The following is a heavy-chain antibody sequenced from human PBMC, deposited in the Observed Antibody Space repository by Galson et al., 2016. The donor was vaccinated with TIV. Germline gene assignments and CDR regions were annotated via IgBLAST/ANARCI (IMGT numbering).Heavy chain of an antibody. CDR3: ARQEQEMEAPLWD. CDR1: GGAFRYYA. CDR2: VIASYSTS. D-gene: IGHD3-16*01. J-gene: IGHJ4*02. V-gene: IGHV1-69*05. Sequence: SVKVSCKASGGAFRYYAINWVRQAPGQGLEWMGGVIASYSTSIYAQKFQGRVTITTDESMKTAYMELNSLRSEDTAIYYCARQEQEMEAPLWDWGQGTLVTVSS.